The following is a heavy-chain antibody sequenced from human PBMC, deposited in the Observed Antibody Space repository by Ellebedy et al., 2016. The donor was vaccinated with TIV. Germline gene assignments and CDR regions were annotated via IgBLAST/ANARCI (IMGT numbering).Heavy chain of an antibody. CDR3: VKGRGGGSDSSAPRYYFDS. CDR1: GFTFSTYA. D-gene: IGHD3-22*01. V-gene: IGHV3-23*01. Sequence: GESLKISCAASGFTFSTYAMGWVRQAPGKGLEWVSSISNSGGTTYYTDSVGGRFTISRDNSKNTLYLQMNSLRAEDTATYYCVKGRGGGSDSSAPRYYFDSWGLGTLVTVSS. CDR2: ISNSGGTT. J-gene: IGHJ4*02.